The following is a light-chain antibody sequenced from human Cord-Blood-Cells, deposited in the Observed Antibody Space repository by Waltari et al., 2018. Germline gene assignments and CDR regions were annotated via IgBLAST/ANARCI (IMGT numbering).Light chain of an antibody. CDR3: QQSYSTPPIT. V-gene: IGKV1-39*01. CDR1: QSISSY. Sequence: DIQMTQSPSYLSASVGDRVTITCRASQSISSYLNGYQQKPGKAPKLLIYAASSLQSGVPSRFSGSGSGTDFTLTISSLQPEDFATYYCQQSYSTPPITFGQGTRLEIK. J-gene: IGKJ5*01. CDR2: AAS.